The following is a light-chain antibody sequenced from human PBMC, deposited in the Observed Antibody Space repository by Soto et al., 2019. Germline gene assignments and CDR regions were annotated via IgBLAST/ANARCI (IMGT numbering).Light chain of an antibody. CDR3: QAWDGSTYV. CDR1: DLGTKY. CDR2: QDR. Sequence: SYELIQPPSVSVSPGQTVTITCSGDDLGTKYACWYQQKPGQSPVLVIYQDRKRPSGIPDRFSGSNSGDTATLTISGTQAMDEADYYCQAWDGSTYVFGTGTKLTVL. J-gene: IGLJ1*01. V-gene: IGLV3-1*01.